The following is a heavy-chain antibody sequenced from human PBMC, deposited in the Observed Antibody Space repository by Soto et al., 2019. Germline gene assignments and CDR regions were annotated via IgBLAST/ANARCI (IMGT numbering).Heavy chain of an antibody. CDR3: GRCLGTGYDSGDY. V-gene: IGHV1-69*12. J-gene: IGHJ4*02. D-gene: IGHD5-12*01. CDR2: IIPLFGST. CDR1: GDIFSGYS. Sequence: QVQLVQSGAEVKKPGSSVKVSCTASGDIFSGYSISWVRQAPGQGLEWMGGIIPLFGSTNYAPKFQGRVTITAGQSTNTGYRELSSFKSEDTAVSYCGRCLGTGYDSGDYGGQGTLVTVSS.